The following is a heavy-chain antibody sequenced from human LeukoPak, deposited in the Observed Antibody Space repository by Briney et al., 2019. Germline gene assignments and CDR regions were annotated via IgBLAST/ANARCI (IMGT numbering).Heavy chain of an antibody. J-gene: IGHJ4*02. CDR2: ISAYNGNT. V-gene: IGHV1-18*01. Sequence: ASVKVSCKASGYTFTSYGIRWVRPAPGQGLEWMGWISAYNGNTNYAQKLQGRVTMTTDTSTSTAYMELRSLRSDDTAVYYCARVGSSWYPRLDSWEDLNDYWGQGTLVTVSS. CDR3: ARVGSSWYPRLDSWEDLNDY. CDR1: GYTFTSYG. D-gene: IGHD6-13*01.